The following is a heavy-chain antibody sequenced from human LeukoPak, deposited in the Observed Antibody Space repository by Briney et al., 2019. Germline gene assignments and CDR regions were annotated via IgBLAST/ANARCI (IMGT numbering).Heavy chain of an antibody. CDR1: GYTFTGYY. Sequence: ASVKVSCKASGYTFTGYYMHWVRQAPGQGLEWMGWTNPNSGGTNYAQKFQGRVTMTRDTSISTAYMELSRLRSDDTAVYYCARVGGYGGDGSFDYWGQGTLVTVSS. D-gene: IGHD2-21*02. J-gene: IGHJ4*02. CDR3: ARVGGYGGDGSFDY. CDR2: TNPNSGGT. V-gene: IGHV1-2*02.